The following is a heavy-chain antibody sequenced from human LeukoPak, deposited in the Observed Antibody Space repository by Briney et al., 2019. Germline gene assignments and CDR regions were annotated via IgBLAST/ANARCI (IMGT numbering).Heavy chain of an antibody. J-gene: IGHJ3*02. Sequence: KPSETLSLTCTVSGGSISSYYWSWIRQPPGKGLEWIGYIYYSGSTNYNPSLKSRVTISVDTSKNQFSLKLSSVTAADTAVYYCARFTPLSGGWAFDIGGKGKMATVSS. V-gene: IGHV4-59*01. CDR1: GGSISSYY. D-gene: IGHD2-15*01. CDR2: IYYSGST. CDR3: ARFTPLSGGWAFDI.